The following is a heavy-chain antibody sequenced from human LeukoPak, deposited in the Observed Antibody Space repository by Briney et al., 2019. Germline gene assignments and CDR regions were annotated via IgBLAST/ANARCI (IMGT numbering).Heavy chain of an antibody. CDR3: ARADSGDYSLPS. J-gene: IGHJ5*02. Sequence: SQTLSLTCTVSGGSISSGGYYWSWIRQHPGKGLEWIGYIYYSGSTYYNPSLKSRVTISVDTSKNQFSLKLSSVTAADTAVYYCARADSGDYSLPSWGQGTLVTVSS. D-gene: IGHD4-17*01. CDR1: GGSISSGGYY. CDR2: IYYSGST. V-gene: IGHV4-31*03.